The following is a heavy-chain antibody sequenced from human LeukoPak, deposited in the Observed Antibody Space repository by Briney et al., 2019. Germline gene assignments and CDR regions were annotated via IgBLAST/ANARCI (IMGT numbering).Heavy chain of an antibody. D-gene: IGHD1-26*01. CDR3: ARDVLLPYYWGYFQH. CDR1: GFTFSSYA. V-gene: IGHV3-30-3*01. J-gene: IGHJ1*01. Sequence: PGGSLRLSCAASGFTFSSYAMHWVRQAPGKGLEWVAVISYDGSNKYYADSVKGRFTISRDNSKNTLYLQMNSLRAEDTALYYCARDVLLPYYWGYFQHWGQGTLVTVSS. CDR2: ISYDGSNK.